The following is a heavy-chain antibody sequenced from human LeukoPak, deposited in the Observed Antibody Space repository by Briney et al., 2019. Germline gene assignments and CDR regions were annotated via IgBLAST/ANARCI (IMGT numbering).Heavy chain of an antibody. CDR2: ISAYNGNT. Sequence: GASVKVSCKASGYTFTSYGISWVRQAPGQGLEWMGWISAYNGNTNYAQKLQGRVTMTTGTSTSTAYMELRSLRSDDTAVYYCASASSIAVAGEDAFDIWGQGTMVTVSS. CDR1: GYTFTSYG. D-gene: IGHD6-19*01. V-gene: IGHV1-18*01. CDR3: ASASSIAVAGEDAFDI. J-gene: IGHJ3*02.